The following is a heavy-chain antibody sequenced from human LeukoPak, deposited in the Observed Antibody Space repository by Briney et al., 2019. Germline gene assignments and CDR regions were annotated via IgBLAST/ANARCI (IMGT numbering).Heavy chain of an antibody. CDR3: ARAAVGAAPGLDN. J-gene: IGHJ4*02. D-gene: IGHD6-13*01. CDR2: LNSDGSST. V-gene: IGHV3-74*01. CDR1: GFTFSSYW. Sequence: GGSLRLSCAASGFTFSSYWMHWVRQAPGKGLVWVSRLNSDGSSTSYADSVKGRFAISRDNAKNTLYLQMNSLRADDTAVYYCARAAVGAAPGLDNWGQGTPVTVSS.